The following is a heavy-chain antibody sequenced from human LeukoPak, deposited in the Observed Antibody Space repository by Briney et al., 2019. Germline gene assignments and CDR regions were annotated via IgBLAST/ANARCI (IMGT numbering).Heavy chain of an antibody. V-gene: IGHV1-18*01. CDR1: GDTFSNFG. CDR3: ARGPGDLGDY. Sequence: ASVKVSCKASGDTFSNFGISWVRQAPGQGLEWMGWISGNNDNPNYGQKFQGRFTVTTGSSTSTAYMELRDLRSEDTAVYYCARGPGDLGDYWGQGTLVTVSS. CDR2: ISGNNDNP. J-gene: IGHJ4*02. D-gene: IGHD7-27*01.